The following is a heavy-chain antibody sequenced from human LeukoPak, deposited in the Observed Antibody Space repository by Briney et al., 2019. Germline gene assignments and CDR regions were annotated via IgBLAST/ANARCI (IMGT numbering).Heavy chain of an antibody. CDR3: ARERTTVTTVGEVAFDI. Sequence: ASVKVSCKASGYTFTSYYMHWVRQAPGQGLEWMGIINPSGGSTSYAQKFQGRVTMTRDTSTSTVHMELSSLRSEDTAVYYCARERTTVTTVGEVAFDIWGQGTMVTVSS. D-gene: IGHD4-17*01. J-gene: IGHJ3*02. CDR1: GYTFTSYY. V-gene: IGHV1-46*01. CDR2: INPSGGST.